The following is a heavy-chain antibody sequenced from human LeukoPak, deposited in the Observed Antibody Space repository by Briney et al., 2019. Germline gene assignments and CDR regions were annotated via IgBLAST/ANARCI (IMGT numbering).Heavy chain of an antibody. J-gene: IGHJ4*02. V-gene: IGHV1-8*01. CDR1: GYTFTSYD. Sequence: GASVKVSCKASGYTFTSYDINWVRQATGQGLECMGWMNPNSGNTGYAQKFQGRVTMTRNTSISTAYMELSSLRSEDTAVYYCARAGSGYSLHSPYYFDYWGQGTLVTVSS. CDR3: ARAGSGYSLHSPYYFDY. CDR2: MNPNSGNT. D-gene: IGHD3-3*01.